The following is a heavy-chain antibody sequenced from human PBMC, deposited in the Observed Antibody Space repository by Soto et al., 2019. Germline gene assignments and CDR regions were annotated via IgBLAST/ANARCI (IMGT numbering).Heavy chain of an antibody. CDR1: GFFISSGNY. J-gene: IGHJ3*01. CDR2: IFHGGNT. CDR3: ARARWYDAFDV. V-gene: IGHV4-38-2*01. D-gene: IGHD2-15*01. Sequence: SEILSLTCAVSGFFISSGNYWGWIRKPPGKGLEWIGSIFHGGNTYYNPSLKSRVTISVDMSKNQFSLKLNSVTAADTAVYYCARARWYDAFDVWGQGTVVTVSS.